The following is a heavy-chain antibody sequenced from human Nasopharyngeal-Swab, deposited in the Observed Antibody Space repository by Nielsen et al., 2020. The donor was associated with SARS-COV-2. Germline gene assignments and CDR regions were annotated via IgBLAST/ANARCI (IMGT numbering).Heavy chain of an antibody. CDR2: ISGSGGST. D-gene: IGHD3-10*01. J-gene: IGHJ4*02. CDR3: AKDIAMVRGVISFPYFDY. Sequence: WIRQPPGKGLEWVSAISGSGGSTYYADSVKGRFTISRDNSKNTLYLQMNSLSAEDTAVYYCAKDIAMVRGVISFPYFDYWGQGTLVTVSS. V-gene: IGHV3-23*01.